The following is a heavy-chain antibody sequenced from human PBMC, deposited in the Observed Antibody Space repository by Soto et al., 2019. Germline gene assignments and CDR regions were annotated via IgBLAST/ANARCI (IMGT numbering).Heavy chain of an antibody. CDR3: ARAVGYSGYDSYY. V-gene: IGHV3-74*01. CDR1: GFTFSSYW. Sequence: LRLSCAASGFTFSSYWMHWVRQAPGKGLVWVSRINSDGSSTSYADSVKGRFTISRDNAKNTLYLQMNSLRAEDTAVYYCARAVGYSGYDSYYWGQGTLVTVSS. D-gene: IGHD5-12*01. J-gene: IGHJ4*02. CDR2: INSDGSST.